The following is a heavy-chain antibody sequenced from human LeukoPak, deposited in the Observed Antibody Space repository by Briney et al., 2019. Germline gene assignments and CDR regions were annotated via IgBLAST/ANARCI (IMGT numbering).Heavy chain of an antibody. D-gene: IGHD6-13*01. V-gene: IGHV3-23*01. J-gene: IGHJ4*02. CDR1: GFTFSSYA. CDR2: ISGSGGST. Sequence: PGGSLRLSCAASGFTFSSYAMSWVRQAPGKGLEWVSAISGSGGSTYYADSVKGRFTISRDNSKNTLYLQMNSLRAEDTAVYYCAKDREGLIAAAGTAHWGQGTLVTVSS. CDR3: AKDREGLIAAAGTAH.